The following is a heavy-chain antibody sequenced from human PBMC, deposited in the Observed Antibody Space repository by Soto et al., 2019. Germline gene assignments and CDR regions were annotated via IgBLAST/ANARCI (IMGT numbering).Heavy chain of an antibody. CDR1: GFTFDSHT. CDR2: ISFDGSLK. J-gene: IGHJ4*02. Sequence: QVQLVESGGGGVQPGRSLRLSCTASGFTFDSHTMHWVRQSPGKGLEWVALISFDGSLKYDSDSVKGRFSISRDNSKNTVFLEMNSLRPEDTAVYYCARTYSSSWNYLDYWGQGVQVIVSS. D-gene: IGHD6-13*01. CDR3: ARTYSSSWNYLDY. V-gene: IGHV3-30*04.